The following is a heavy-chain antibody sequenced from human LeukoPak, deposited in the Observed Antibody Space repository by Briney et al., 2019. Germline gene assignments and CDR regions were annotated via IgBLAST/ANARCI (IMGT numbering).Heavy chain of an antibody. CDR3: ARVGLRELLGYFDY. D-gene: IGHD1-26*01. Sequence: SSVKVSCNASGGTFSSYAISWVRQAPGQGLEWMGGIIPIFGTANYAQKFQGRVTITADESTSTAYMELSSLRSEDTAVYYCARVGLRELLGYFDYWGQGTLVTVSS. CDR2: IIPIFGTA. CDR1: GGTFSSYA. V-gene: IGHV1-69*01. J-gene: IGHJ4*02.